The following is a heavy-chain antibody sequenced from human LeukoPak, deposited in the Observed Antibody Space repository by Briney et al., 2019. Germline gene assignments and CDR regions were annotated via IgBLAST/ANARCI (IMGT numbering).Heavy chain of an antibody. V-gene: IGHV4-59*01. CDR1: GGSISSYY. D-gene: IGHD5-18*01. J-gene: IGHJ4*02. CDR3: ARSVGGYSYYHLDY. Sequence: SETLSLTCTVSGGSISSYYWSWIRQPPGKGLEWIGYIYYSGSTNYNPSLKSRVTISVDTSKNQFSLKLSPVTAADTAVYYCARSVGGYSYYHLDYWGQGTLVTVSS. CDR2: IYYSGST.